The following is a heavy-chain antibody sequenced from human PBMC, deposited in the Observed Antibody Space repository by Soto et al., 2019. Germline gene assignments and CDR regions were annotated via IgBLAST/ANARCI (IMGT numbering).Heavy chain of an antibody. CDR2: IYYSGNT. J-gene: IGHJ6*02. D-gene: IGHD2-2*01. V-gene: IGHV4-39*01. Sequence: QLQLQESGPGLMKPSETLSLTCTVSGGSISSSNYYWGWIRQPPGKGLEWIGSIYYSGNTYYNPSPKSRVPMSVETSKNQFSRKLSSVTAADTAVYYCARLGGYCSTTGCYGYYAMDVWGQGTTVTVSS. CDR1: GGSISSSNYY. CDR3: ARLGGYCSTTGCYGYYAMDV.